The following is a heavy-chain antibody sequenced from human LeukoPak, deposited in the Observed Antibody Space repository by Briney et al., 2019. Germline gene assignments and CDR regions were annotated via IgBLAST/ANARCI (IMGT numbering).Heavy chain of an antibody. CDR1: GGSISSSSYY. CDR2: IYYSGST. Sequence: SETPSLTCTVSGGSISSSSYYWGWIRQPPGKGLEWIGSIYYSGSTYYNPSLKSRVTISVDTSKNQFSLKLSSVTAADTAVYYCAKAGVRYFDSSGLYAFDFWGQGTTVTVSS. D-gene: IGHD3-22*01. CDR3: AKAGVRYFDSSGLYAFDF. J-gene: IGHJ3*01. V-gene: IGHV4-39*05.